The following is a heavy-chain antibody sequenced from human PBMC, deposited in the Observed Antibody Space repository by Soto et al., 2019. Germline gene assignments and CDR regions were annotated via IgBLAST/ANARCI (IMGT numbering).Heavy chain of an antibody. J-gene: IGHJ4*02. CDR3: ARGIRIFGPVDYFDY. Sequence: QVQLVESGGGVVQPGRSLRLSCAASGFTFSSYAMHWVRQAPGKGLEWVAVISYDGSNKYYADSVKGRITISRDNSKKSLYQQMNRQRAEDTAVYYCARGIRIFGPVDYFDYWGQGTLVTVSS. D-gene: IGHD3-3*01. V-gene: IGHV3-30-3*01. CDR2: ISYDGSNK. CDR1: GFTFSSYA.